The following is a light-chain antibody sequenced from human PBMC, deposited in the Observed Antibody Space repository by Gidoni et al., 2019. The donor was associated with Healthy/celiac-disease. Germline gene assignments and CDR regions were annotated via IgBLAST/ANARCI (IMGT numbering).Light chain of an antibody. J-gene: IGKJ1*01. CDR2: GAS. Sequence: VMTQSPATLSVSPGERATLSCRASQSVSSNLAWHQQKPGQAPRLLIYGASTRATGIPYRFSGSGSGTEFTLTISSLQSEDFAVYYCQQYNNWPRTFAQGTKVEIK. CDR3: QQYNNWPRT. V-gene: IGKV3-15*01. CDR1: QSVSSN.